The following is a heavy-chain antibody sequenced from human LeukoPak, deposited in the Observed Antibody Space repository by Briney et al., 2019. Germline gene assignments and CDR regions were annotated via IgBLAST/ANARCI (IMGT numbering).Heavy chain of an antibody. D-gene: IGHD6-19*01. CDR3: ARDQWLGIDY. J-gene: IGHJ4*02. Sequence: SETLSLTCTVSGGSISSYYRSWIRQPPGKGLEWIGYIYYSGSTNYNPSLKSRVTISVDTSKNQFSLKLSSVTAADTAVYYCARDQWLGIDYWGQGTLVTVSS. CDR2: IYYSGST. V-gene: IGHV4-59*01. CDR1: GGSISSYY.